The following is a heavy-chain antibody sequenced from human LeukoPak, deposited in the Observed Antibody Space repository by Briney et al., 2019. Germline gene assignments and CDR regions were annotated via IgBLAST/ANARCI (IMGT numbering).Heavy chain of an antibody. CDR3: ARIRYCTNGVCYNPFPNPGDV. CDR2: ISSSSSYI. Sequence: PGGSLRLSRAASGFTFSSYSMNWVRQAPGKGLEWVSSISSSSSYIYYADSVKGRFTISRDNAKNSLYLQMNSLRAEDTAVYYCARIRYCTNGVCYNPFPNPGDVWGQGTTVTVSS. V-gene: IGHV3-21*01. J-gene: IGHJ6*02. CDR1: GFTFSSYS. D-gene: IGHD2-8*01.